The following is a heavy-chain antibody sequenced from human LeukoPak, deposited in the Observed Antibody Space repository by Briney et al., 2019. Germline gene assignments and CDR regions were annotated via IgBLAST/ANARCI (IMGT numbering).Heavy chain of an antibody. V-gene: IGHV3-30*04. Sequence: GRSLRLSCAASGFTFSSYAMHWVRQAPGKGLEWVAVISYDGSNKYYADSVKGRFTISRDNSKNTLYLQMNSLRAEDTAVYYCAKDSDIVVVPAAADYWGQGTLVTVSS. J-gene: IGHJ4*02. CDR2: ISYDGSNK. CDR3: AKDSDIVVVPAAADY. CDR1: GFTFSSYA. D-gene: IGHD2-2*01.